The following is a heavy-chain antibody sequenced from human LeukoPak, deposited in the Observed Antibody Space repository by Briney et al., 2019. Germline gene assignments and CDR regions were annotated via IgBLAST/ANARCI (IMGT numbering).Heavy chain of an antibody. CDR1: GFTFSSYG. CDR3: ARDRISGYSYGFYYGMDV. D-gene: IGHD5-18*01. CDR2: IWYDGSNK. Sequence: PGGSLRLSCAASGFTFSSYGMHWVRQAPGKGLEWVAVIWYDGSNKYYADSVKGRFTISRDNSKNTLYLQMNSLRAEDTAVYYCARDRISGYSYGFYYGMDVWGQGTTATVSS. V-gene: IGHV3-33*01. J-gene: IGHJ6*02.